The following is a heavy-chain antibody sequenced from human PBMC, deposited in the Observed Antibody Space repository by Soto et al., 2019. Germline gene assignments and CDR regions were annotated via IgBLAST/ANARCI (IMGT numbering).Heavy chain of an antibody. CDR3: AKGRGGSGSLTPRVDL. J-gene: IGHJ4*02. CDR1: GFAFNNYA. CDR2: IRGGGDTT. D-gene: IGHD3-10*01. V-gene: IGHV3-23*01. Sequence: EVQLLESGGGLVQPGGSLRLSCAASGFAFNNYAMTWVRQAPGKELEWVSAIRGGGDTTSYADAVKGRFTVSRDGSKNTLYLQMSSLRAAHPALYYCAKGRGGSGSLTPRVDLWGQGTLVTVSS.